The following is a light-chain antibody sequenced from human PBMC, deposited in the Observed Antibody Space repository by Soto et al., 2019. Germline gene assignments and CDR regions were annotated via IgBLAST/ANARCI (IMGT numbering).Light chain of an antibody. Sequence: VLAPPPSMSASPGQKVTISCSGSSSNLGGNSVSWYQQLPGTAPKLLIYDDNKRPSGIPDRFSGSKSGTSATLGITGFQTGDEADYYCGSWDSSLSAYVFGTGTKVTVL. CDR1: SSNLGGNS. CDR2: DDN. V-gene: IGLV1-51*01. J-gene: IGLJ1*01. CDR3: GSWDSSLSAYV.